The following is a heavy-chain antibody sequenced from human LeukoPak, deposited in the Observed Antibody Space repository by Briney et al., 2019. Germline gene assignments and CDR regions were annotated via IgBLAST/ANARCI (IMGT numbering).Heavy chain of an antibody. CDR3: TTDSSLLWFGELRYYYYYGMDV. D-gene: IGHD3-10*01. CDR1: GFTFSNAW. V-gene: IGHV3-15*01. CDR2: IKSKTDSGTT. J-gene: IGHJ6*04. Sequence: GSLRLSCAASGFTFSNAWMSWVRQAPGKGLEWVGRIKSKTDSGTTDYAAPVKDRFTISRDDSKNTLYLQMNSLKTEDTAVYYCTTDSSLLWFGELRYYYYYGMDVWGKGTTVTVSS.